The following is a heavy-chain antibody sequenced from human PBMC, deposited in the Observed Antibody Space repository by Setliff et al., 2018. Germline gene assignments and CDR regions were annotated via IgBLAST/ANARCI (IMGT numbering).Heavy chain of an antibody. CDR3: ARGAGVRGYYYGSGSYLY. CDR1: GFTFSSYT. J-gene: IGHJ4*02. D-gene: IGHD3-10*01. Sequence: HPGGSLRLSCAASGFTFSSYTMTWVRQAPGKGLEWVSAISGSGVSTYYADSEKGRFTIPRDNSKNTLYLQMNSRRAEETAVSYCARGAGVRGYYYGSGSYLYWGQGTLVTVSS. V-gene: IGHV3-23*01. CDR2: ISGSGVST.